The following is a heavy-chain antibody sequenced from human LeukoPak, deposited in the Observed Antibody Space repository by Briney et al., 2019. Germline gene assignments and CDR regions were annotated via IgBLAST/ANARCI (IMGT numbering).Heavy chain of an antibody. Sequence: ASVKVSCKASGYTFTSYGISWVRQAPGQGLEWMGWISAYNGNTNYAQKLQGRVTMTTDTSTSTAYMELRSLRSDDTAVYYCARFRHWERFTWVLDAFDIWGQGTMVTVSS. CDR2: ISAYNGNT. CDR1: GYTFTSYG. V-gene: IGHV1-18*01. CDR3: ARFRHWERFTWVLDAFDI. J-gene: IGHJ3*02. D-gene: IGHD1-1*01.